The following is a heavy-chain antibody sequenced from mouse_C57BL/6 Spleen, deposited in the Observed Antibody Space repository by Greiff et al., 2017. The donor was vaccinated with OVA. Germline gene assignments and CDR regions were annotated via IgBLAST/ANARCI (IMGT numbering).Heavy chain of an antibody. Sequence: VQLKQSGPELVKPGDSVKISCKASGYSFTGYFMNWVMQSHGKSLEWIGRINPYNGDTFYNQKFKGKATLTVDKSSSTAHMELRSLTSEDSAVYYCARSLITTVVATCPFDYWGQGTTLTVSS. CDR2: INPYNGDT. V-gene: IGHV1-20*01. CDR3: ARSLITTVVATCPFDY. J-gene: IGHJ2*01. CDR1: GYSFTGYF. D-gene: IGHD1-1*01.